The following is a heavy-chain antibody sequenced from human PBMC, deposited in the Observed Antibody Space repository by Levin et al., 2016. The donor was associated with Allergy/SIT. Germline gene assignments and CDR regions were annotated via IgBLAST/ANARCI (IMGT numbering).Heavy chain of an antibody. V-gene: IGHV4-59*01. Sequence: SETLSLTCTVSGGSISSYYWSWIRQSPGKGLEWIGYIYYSGSTNYNPSLKSRVTISVDTSKNQFSLKLSSVTAADTAVYYCARVIFGVKRYYYYYMDVWGKGTTVTVSS. D-gene: IGHD3-3*01. J-gene: IGHJ6*03. CDR2: IYYSGST. CDR3: ARVIFGVKRYYYYYMDV. CDR1: GGSISSYY.